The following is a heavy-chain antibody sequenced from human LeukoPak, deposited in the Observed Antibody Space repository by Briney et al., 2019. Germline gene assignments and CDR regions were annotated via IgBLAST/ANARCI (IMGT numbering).Heavy chain of an antibody. V-gene: IGHV3-48*03. J-gene: IGHJ4*02. D-gene: IGHD3-22*01. Sequence: PGGSLRLSCAASGFTFSTYEMNWVRKAPGKGLEGVSYISGSCSTIYYADSVKGRFTISRDNGKKSLSLQMSTLRAEDTAVYYCARRILGPDYYDIWGQGTLVTVSS. CDR3: ARRILGPDYYDI. CDR1: GFTFSTYE. CDR2: ISGSCSTI.